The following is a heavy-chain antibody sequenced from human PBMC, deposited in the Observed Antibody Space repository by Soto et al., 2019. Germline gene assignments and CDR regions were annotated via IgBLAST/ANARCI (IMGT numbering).Heavy chain of an antibody. Sequence: GGSLRLSCAASGFTFSSYGMHWVRQAPGKGLEWVAVISYDGSNKYYADSVKGRFTISRDNSKNTLYLQMNSLRAEDTAVYYCARVLVTAAAGTPGNYYYYGMDVWGQGTTVTVSS. CDR3: ARVLVTAAAGTPGNYYYYGMDV. J-gene: IGHJ6*02. D-gene: IGHD6-13*01. V-gene: IGHV3-30*03. CDR1: GFTFSSYG. CDR2: ISYDGSNK.